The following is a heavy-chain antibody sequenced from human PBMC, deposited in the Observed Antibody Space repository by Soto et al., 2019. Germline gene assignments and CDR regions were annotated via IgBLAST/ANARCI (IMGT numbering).Heavy chain of an antibody. Sequence: EVQLVESGGGLVKPGGSLRLSCAASGFTFSNAWMNWVRQAPGKGLEWVGRIKSKTDGGTTDYAAPVKGRFTISRDDSKNPLYLQMNSLKTEDTAVYYCTSLHHSSGWLDSNFDYWGQGTLVTVSS. CDR1: GFTFSNAW. CDR3: TSLHHSSGWLDSNFDY. D-gene: IGHD6-19*01. J-gene: IGHJ4*02. CDR2: IKSKTDGGTT. V-gene: IGHV3-15*07.